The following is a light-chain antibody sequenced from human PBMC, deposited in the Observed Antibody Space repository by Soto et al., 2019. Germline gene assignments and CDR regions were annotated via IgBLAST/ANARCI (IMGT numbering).Light chain of an antibody. CDR3: QQYGSSPRT. Sequence: EIVSSQSPGTLSLSPGEGATLSCRASQSVSSGYLAWYQQKPGQAPRLLIYDASSRATGIPDRFSGSGSGTDFTLTISRLEPEDFAVYYCQQYGSSPRTFGQGTKVDIK. CDR1: QSVSSGY. J-gene: IGKJ1*01. CDR2: DAS. V-gene: IGKV3-20*01.